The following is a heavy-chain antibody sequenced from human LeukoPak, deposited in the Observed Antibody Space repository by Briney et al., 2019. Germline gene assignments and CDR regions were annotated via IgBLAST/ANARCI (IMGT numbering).Heavy chain of an antibody. V-gene: IGHV4-4*07. J-gene: IGHJ6*03. Sequence: SETLSLTCTVSGGPIYSYYWSWLRQSAGKGLEWIGRLYPGVSTDYNPSLKSRVTMSLDTSKKQFALKLTAVTAADTAVYYCARLKFYDSTGYSPSHYMDVWGKGTTVTVSS. D-gene: IGHD3-22*01. CDR3: ARLKFYDSTGYSPSHYMDV. CDR2: LYPGVST. CDR1: GGPIYSYY.